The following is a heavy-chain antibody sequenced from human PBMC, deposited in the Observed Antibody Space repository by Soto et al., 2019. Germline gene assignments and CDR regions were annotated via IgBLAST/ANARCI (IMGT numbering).Heavy chain of an antibody. CDR3: ARDQPGYSHGYGLGY. CDR2: ISSSSSYI. CDR1: GFTFSSYS. V-gene: IGHV3-21*01. J-gene: IGHJ4*02. D-gene: IGHD5-18*01. Sequence: EVQLVESGGGLVKPGGSLRLSCAASGFTFSSYSMNWVRQAPGKGLEWVSSISSSSSYIYYADSVKGRFTISRDNAKNSRYLQMNGLRAEDTAVYYCARDQPGYSHGYGLGYWGQGTLVTVSS.